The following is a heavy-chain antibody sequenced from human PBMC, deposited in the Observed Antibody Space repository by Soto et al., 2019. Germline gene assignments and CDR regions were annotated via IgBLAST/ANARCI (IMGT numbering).Heavy chain of an antibody. CDR2: INPTGGST. CDR3: AGAAYGLIALGYGMDV. Sequence: QMQLVQSGAEVKEPGASVKVSCKASGYTSTSYYLHWVRQAPGQGPEWMGVINPTGGSTSYAQNCQGTVAMSTETSTIRVFMEPSSLRSDVTAVYYCAGAAYGLIALGYGMDVWGQGTSVTVSS. J-gene: IGHJ6*02. V-gene: IGHV1-46*01. CDR1: GYTSTSYY. D-gene: IGHD3-10*01.